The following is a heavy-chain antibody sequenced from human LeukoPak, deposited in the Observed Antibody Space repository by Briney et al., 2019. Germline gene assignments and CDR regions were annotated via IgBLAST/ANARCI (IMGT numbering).Heavy chain of an antibody. J-gene: IGHJ4*02. D-gene: IGHD1-26*01. CDR1: GFTFSNYA. Sequence: GGSLRLSCAASGFTFSNYAMSWVRQAPGKGLEWVSSLSGSGGSTYHADSVKGRFTISRDNAKNSLYLQMNSLRAEDTAVYYCARDEEGPTTGLDYWGQGTLVTVSS. CDR3: ARDEEGPTTGLDY. V-gene: IGHV3-23*01. CDR2: LSGSGGST.